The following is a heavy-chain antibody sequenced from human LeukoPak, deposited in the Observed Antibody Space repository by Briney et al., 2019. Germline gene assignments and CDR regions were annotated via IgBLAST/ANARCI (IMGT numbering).Heavy chain of an antibody. Sequence: ASVKVSCKASGYTFTSYGISWVRQAPGQGRGWMGWISAYNGNTNYAQKLQGRDTMTTDTSTSTDYMELRSLRSDDTAVYYCARDGDSVLLWFGELFDAFDIWGQGTMVTVSS. CDR1: GYTFTSYG. J-gene: IGHJ3*02. CDR3: ARDGDSVLLWFGELFDAFDI. CDR2: ISAYNGNT. D-gene: IGHD3-10*01. V-gene: IGHV1-18*04.